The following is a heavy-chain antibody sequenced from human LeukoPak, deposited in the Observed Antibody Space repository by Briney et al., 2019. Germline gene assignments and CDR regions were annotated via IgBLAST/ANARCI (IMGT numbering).Heavy chain of an antibody. J-gene: IGHJ4*02. CDR2: IYYTGSP. CDR3: ARDDYGDYIIDY. Sequence: SETLSLTCTVSGGSISGSRYYWGWIRQPPGKGLEWIGSIYYTGSPYYNPSLNSRVTISVDTSKNQFSLKLSSVTAADTAVYYCARDDYGDYIIDYWGQGTLVTVSS. D-gene: IGHD4-17*01. V-gene: IGHV4-39*07. CDR1: GGSISGSRYY.